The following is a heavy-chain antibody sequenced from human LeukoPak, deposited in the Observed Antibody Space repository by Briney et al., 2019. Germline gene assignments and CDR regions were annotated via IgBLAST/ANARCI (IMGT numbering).Heavy chain of an antibody. V-gene: IGHV4-31*03. CDR3: ARVGSSGYYLDY. CDR2: IYYSGSA. CDR1: GGSISSGGYY. J-gene: IGHJ4*02. D-gene: IGHD3-22*01. Sequence: PSQTLSLTCTVSGGSISSGGYYWSWTRQHPGKGLEWIGYIYYSGSAYYNPSLKSRVTISVDTSKNQFSLKLSSVTAADTAMYYCARVGSSGYYLDYWGQGTLVTVSS.